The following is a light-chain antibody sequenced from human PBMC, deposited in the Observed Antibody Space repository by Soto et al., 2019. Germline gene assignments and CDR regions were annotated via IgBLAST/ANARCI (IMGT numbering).Light chain of an antibody. CDR1: SSDGGGYNY. Sequence: QSALTQPASVSGSPGQSITISCTGTSSDGGGYNYVSWYQQHPGKAPKLMIYEVSNRPSGVSNRFSGSKSGNTASLTISGLQAEDEADYYCSSYTSSSPYVVGTGTKVTV. CDR2: EVS. CDR3: SSYTSSSPYV. V-gene: IGLV2-14*01. J-gene: IGLJ1*01.